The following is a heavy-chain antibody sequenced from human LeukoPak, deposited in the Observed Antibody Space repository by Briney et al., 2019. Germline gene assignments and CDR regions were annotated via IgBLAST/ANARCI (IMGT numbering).Heavy chain of an antibody. CDR1: GGSISSGSYY. CDR2: IYYSGST. Sequence: SETLSLTCTVSGGSISSGSYYWGWIRQPPGKGLEWIGSIYYSGSTYYNPSLKSRVTISVDTSMNQFSLKLSSVTAADTAVYYCARARTGTEDAFDIWGQGTMVTVSS. CDR3: ARARTGTEDAFDI. D-gene: IGHD1-1*01. J-gene: IGHJ3*02. V-gene: IGHV4-39*07.